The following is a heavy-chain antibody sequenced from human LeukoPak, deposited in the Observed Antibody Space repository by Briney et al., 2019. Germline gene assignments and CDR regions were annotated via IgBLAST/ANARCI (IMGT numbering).Heavy chain of an antibody. D-gene: IGHD3-9*01. CDR1: GGSISSSSYY. V-gene: IGHV4-39*01. Sequence: SSETLSLTCTVSGGSISSSSYYWGWIRQPPGKGLEWIGSIYYSGSTYYSPSLKSRVTISVDTSKNQFSLKLSSVTAADTAVYYCARHRFRYFDWLSPPAAFDIWGQGTMVTVSS. J-gene: IGHJ3*02. CDR2: IYYSGST. CDR3: ARHRFRYFDWLSPPAAFDI.